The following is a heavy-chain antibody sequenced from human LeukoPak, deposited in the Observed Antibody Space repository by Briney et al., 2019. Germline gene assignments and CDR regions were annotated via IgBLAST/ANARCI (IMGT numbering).Heavy chain of an antibody. Sequence: LETLSLTCTVSGGSISRYYWSWIRQPPGGGLEWVGYISYGDYTNYNPSPKSRVTISVETSKNQFSLKLTSVTAADTAVYYCARDAHGGNSQFEYWGQGTLVTVSS. J-gene: IGHJ4*02. CDR2: ISYGDYT. D-gene: IGHD4-23*01. CDR3: ARDAHGGNSQFEY. V-gene: IGHV4-59*01. CDR1: GGSISRYY.